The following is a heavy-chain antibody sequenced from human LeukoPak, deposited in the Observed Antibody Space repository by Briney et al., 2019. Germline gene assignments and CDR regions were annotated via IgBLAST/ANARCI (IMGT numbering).Heavy chain of an antibody. D-gene: IGHD3-10*01. CDR2: INAGNGNT. CDR3: ARDPVTSGSYPSFDY. Sequence: GASVKVSCKASGYTFTSYAMHWVRQAPGQRLEWMGWINAGNGNTKYSQKFQGRVTITRDTSASTAYMELSSLRSEDTAVYYCARDPVTSGSYPSFDYWGQGTLVTVPS. CDR1: GYTFTSYA. V-gene: IGHV1-3*01. J-gene: IGHJ4*02.